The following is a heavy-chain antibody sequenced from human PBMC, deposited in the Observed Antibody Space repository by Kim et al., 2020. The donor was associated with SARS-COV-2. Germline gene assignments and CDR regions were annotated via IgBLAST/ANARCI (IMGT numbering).Heavy chain of an antibody. Sequence: GGSLRLSCAASGFTFSSYAMSWVRQAPGKGLEWVSAISGSGGSTYYADSVKGRFTISRDNSKNTLYLQMNSLRAEDTAVYYCAKDFTMVRGVIIGQSKFDYWGQGTLVTVSS. V-gene: IGHV3-23*01. CDR1: GFTFSSYA. CDR2: ISGSGGST. CDR3: AKDFTMVRGVIIGQSKFDY. D-gene: IGHD3-10*01. J-gene: IGHJ4*02.